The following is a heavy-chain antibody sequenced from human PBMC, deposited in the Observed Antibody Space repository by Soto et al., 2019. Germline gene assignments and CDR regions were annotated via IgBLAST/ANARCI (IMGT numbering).Heavy chain of an antibody. CDR3: AREGPPSSN. J-gene: IGHJ4*02. D-gene: IGHD6-6*01. CDR1: GYTFTSYG. Sequence: ASVKVSCKASGYTFTSYGISWVRQAPGQGLEWMGWIRAYNGNTNYPQKLRGRVTMTTDTSTSTVYLELRSLRPDDTAVYYCAREGPPSSNWGQGTLVTVSS. CDR2: IRAYNGNT. V-gene: IGHV1-18*01.